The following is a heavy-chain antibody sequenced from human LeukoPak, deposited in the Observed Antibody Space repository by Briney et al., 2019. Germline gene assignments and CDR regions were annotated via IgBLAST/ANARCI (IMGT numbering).Heavy chain of an antibody. D-gene: IGHD2-8*01. J-gene: IGHJ4*02. CDR3: ARDVRGYCTNGVCFFDY. V-gene: IGHV3-66*02. Sequence: GGSPRLSCAASGFTVSSNYMSWVRQAPGKGLEWVSVIYSGGSTYYADSVKGRFTISRDNSKNTLYLQMNSLRAEDTAVYYCARDVRGYCTNGVCFFDYWGQGTLVTVSS. CDR1: GFTVSSNY. CDR2: IYSGGST.